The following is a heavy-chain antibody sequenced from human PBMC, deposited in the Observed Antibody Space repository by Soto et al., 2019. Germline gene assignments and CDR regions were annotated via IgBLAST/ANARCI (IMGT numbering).Heavy chain of an antibody. CDR1: GGSIGSYY. D-gene: IGHD3-10*01. CDR2: IYYSGST. CDR3: ARSVLNYYYGSGRPQGHEYYFDY. V-gene: IGHV4-59*08. J-gene: IGHJ4*02. Sequence: PSETLSLTCSVSGGSIGSYYWSWIRQPPGKGLEWIGYIYYSGSTNYNPSLKSRVTISVDTSKNQFSLKLSSVTAADTAVYYCARSVLNYYYGSGRPQGHEYYFDYWGQGTLVTVSS.